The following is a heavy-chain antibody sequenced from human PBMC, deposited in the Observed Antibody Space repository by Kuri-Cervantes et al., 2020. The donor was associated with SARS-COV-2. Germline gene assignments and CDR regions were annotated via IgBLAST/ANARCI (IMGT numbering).Heavy chain of an antibody. V-gene: IGHV3-21*04. CDR2: ISSSSSYI. CDR1: GFTFSSYS. Sequence: GESLKISCAASGFTFSSYSMNWVRQAPGKGLEWVSSISSSSSYIYYADSVKGRFTISRDNAKNSLYLQMNSLRAEDTALYYCTRALKTTDVWAWGAPGGRHYYHGMDVWGQGTQVTVSS. D-gene: IGHD3-3*01. CDR3: TRALKTTDVWAWGAPGGRHYYHGMDV. J-gene: IGHJ6*02.